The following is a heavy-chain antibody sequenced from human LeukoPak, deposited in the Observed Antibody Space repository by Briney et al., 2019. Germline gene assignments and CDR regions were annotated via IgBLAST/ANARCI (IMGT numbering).Heavy chain of an antibody. CDR3: ARGLLRRDGYNWVY. Sequence: SQTLSLTCTVSGGSISGGDYYWSWIRQPPGEGLEWIGYIHYSGITYYNPSLKSRVTISEDTSKNQFSLKLSSVTAADTAVYYCARGLLRRDGYNWVYWGQGTLVTVSS. CDR1: GGSISGGDYY. CDR2: IHYSGIT. V-gene: IGHV4-30-4*01. D-gene: IGHD5-24*01. J-gene: IGHJ4*02.